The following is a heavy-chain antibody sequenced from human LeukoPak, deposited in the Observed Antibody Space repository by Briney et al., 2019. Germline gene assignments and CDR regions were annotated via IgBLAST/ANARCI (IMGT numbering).Heavy chain of an antibody. D-gene: IGHD3-22*01. CDR1: GYTFTSYY. CDR3: ARDRPYYYDSSGYQNDY. CDR2: INPSGGST. V-gene: IGHV1-46*01. J-gene: IGHJ4*02. Sequence: APGKLSSKPSGYTFTSYYIHWVPRAPGHGLEGWGIINPSGGSTSYAQKFQGRVTMTRDTSTSTVYMELSSLRSEDTAVYYCARDRPYYYDSSGYQNDYWGQGTLVTVSS.